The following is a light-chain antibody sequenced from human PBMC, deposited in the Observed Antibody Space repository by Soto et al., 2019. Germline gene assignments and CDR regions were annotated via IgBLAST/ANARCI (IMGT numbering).Light chain of an antibody. Sequence: DLQMTQSPSSLSASVGDRVTFTCRASQGIANDLAWYQQKPTKAPKRLIYAASSLQSGVPSRFSGSGAGKEFTLTISSLQPEDFGTYYCLQHNSYPLPFGGGTTVEI. CDR1: QGIAND. CDR3: LQHNSYPLP. CDR2: AAS. J-gene: IGKJ4*01. V-gene: IGKV1-17*01.